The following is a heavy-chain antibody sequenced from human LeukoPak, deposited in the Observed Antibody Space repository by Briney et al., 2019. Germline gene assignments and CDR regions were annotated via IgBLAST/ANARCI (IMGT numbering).Heavy chain of an antibody. CDR3: ARHGLLWFGESTNDAFDI. Sequence: PSETLSLTCTVSGGSISSSSYYWGWIRQPPGKGLEWIGSIHYSGSTYYNPSLKSRVTISVDTSKNQFSLKLSSVTAADTAVYYCARHGLLWFGESTNDAFDIWGQGTMVTVSS. CDR1: GGSISSSSYY. J-gene: IGHJ3*02. CDR2: IHYSGST. V-gene: IGHV4-39*01. D-gene: IGHD3-10*01.